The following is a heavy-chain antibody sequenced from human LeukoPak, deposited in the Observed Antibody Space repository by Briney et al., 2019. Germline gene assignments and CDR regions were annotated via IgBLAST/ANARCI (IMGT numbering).Heavy chain of an antibody. D-gene: IGHD3-10*01. CDR3: ARRVTMVRGVTAFDY. J-gene: IGHJ4*02. Sequence: GESLKISCKGSGYSFTSYWIGWVRQMPGKGLEWMGIIYPGDSDSRYSQSFQGQVTISADKSIGTAYLQWSSLKASDTAMYYCARRVTMVRGVTAFDYRGQGTLVTVSS. CDR1: GYSFTSYW. V-gene: IGHV5-51*01. CDR2: IYPGDSDS.